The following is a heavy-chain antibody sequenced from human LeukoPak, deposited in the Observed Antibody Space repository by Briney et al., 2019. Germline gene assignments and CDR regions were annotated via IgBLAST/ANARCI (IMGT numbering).Heavy chain of an antibody. D-gene: IGHD3-3*01. CDR3: ARGIYDFWSGYQ. Sequence: GASVKVSCKTSGYTFTGYYMHWVRQAPGQGLEWMGWINPNSGGTNYAQKFQGRVTITRDTSISTAYMELSRLRSDDTAVYYCARGIYDFWSGYQWGQGTLVTVSS. CDR1: GYTFTGYY. CDR2: INPNSGGT. V-gene: IGHV1-2*02. J-gene: IGHJ4*02.